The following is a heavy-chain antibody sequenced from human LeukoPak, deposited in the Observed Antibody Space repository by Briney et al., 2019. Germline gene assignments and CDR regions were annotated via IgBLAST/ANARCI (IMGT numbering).Heavy chain of an antibody. Sequence: GESLKISCKHSEYSFPNYCIGWVRQMPGKGLEWMGIIYPGDSDTRYSPSFQGQVTISADKSISTAYLQWSSLKASDTAMYYCARLGPTISHMTTAPFDAFDIWGQGTMVTVSS. CDR2: IYPGDSDT. CDR3: ARLGPTISHMTTAPFDAFDI. D-gene: IGHD4-17*01. V-gene: IGHV5-51*01. J-gene: IGHJ3*02. CDR1: EYSFPNYC.